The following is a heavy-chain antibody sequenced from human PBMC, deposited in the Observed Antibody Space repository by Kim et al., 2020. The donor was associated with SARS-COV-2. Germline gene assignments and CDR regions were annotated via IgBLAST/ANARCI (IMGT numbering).Heavy chain of an antibody. CDR3: AKIGFAKSYYFDY. J-gene: IGHJ4*02. V-gene: IGHV4-39*07. Sequence: YNPSLKSRVTISVDTSKNQFSLKLSSVTAADTAVYYCAKIGFAKSYYFDYWGQGTLVTVSS. D-gene: IGHD1-26*01.